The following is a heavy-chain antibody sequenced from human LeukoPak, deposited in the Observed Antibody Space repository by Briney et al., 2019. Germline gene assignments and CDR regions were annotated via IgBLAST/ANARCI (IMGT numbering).Heavy chain of an antibody. V-gene: IGHV1-24*01. CDR1: GNTVSEVS. J-gene: IGHJ5*02. CDR2: FDPEKGEI. Sequence: GASVKVSCKVSGNTVSEVSMHWVRQPAGKGPEWMGGFDPEKGEIIYAQKFQGRLTLTDDTSTDTAYMELSSLRSEDTAVYYCARVANGDYGYNWFDPWGQGTLVTVSS. CDR3: ARVANGDYGYNWFDP. D-gene: IGHD4-17*01.